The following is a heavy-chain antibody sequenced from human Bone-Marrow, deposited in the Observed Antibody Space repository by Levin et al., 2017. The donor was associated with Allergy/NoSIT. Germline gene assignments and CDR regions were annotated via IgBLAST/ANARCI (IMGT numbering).Heavy chain of an antibody. D-gene: IGHD2-15*01. CDR3: ARGDCYSGSCYGPDWFDP. CDR2: INPNSGNT. V-gene: IGHV1-8*01. CDR1: GYTFTSYN. Sequence: ASVKVSCKTSGYTFTSYNVYWVRQATGQGLEWMGYINPNSGNTAYARKFKGRVIMTRNSSITTAYMELSSLRAEDTAMYYCARGDCYSGSCYGPDWFDPWGQGTQVTVSS. J-gene: IGHJ5*02.